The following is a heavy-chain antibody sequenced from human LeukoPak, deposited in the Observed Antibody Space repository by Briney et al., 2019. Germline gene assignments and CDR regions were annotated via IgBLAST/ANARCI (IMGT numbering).Heavy chain of an antibody. CDR3: ARRENVYYYFDY. V-gene: IGHV4-28*01. D-gene: IGHD3-10*01. J-gene: IGHJ4*02. Sequence: SDTLSLTCAVSGYSITSSSWWGWIRQPPGKGLEWIGYIYHSGTTYYNPSLQSRVTMSVDTSKNQFSLKLSSVTAVDTAVYYCARRENVYYYFDYWGQGTLVTVSS. CDR2: IYHSGTT. CDR1: GYSITSSSW.